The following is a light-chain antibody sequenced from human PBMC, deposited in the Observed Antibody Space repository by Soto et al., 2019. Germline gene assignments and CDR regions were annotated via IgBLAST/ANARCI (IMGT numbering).Light chain of an antibody. J-gene: IGKJ4*01. Sequence: IQMTQSPSSVSASVGDRVTITCRTSQGIKWLAWYQQKPGTAPKLLIYSASSLHSGVPSRFSGIGAGTDVTLTSSSLQPEDFATYYCEQANTFALTFGGGTKVEI. CDR3: EQANTFALT. CDR2: SAS. CDR1: QGIKW. V-gene: IGKV1-12*01.